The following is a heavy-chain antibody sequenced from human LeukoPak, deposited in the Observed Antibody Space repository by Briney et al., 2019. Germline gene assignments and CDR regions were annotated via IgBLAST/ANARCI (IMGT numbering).Heavy chain of an antibody. Sequence: GGSLRLSCAASGFTFSRFGMHWVRQAPGKGLEWVTCINYDGSKEYYADSVKGRFTISRDSSKNTLYLQMNSLRAEDTAVYYCAKDGVVPSYYYIDVWAKGTTVTVSS. J-gene: IGHJ6*03. CDR2: INYDGSKE. V-gene: IGHV3-30*02. CDR3: AKDGVVPSYYYIDV. D-gene: IGHD2-2*01. CDR1: GFTFSRFG.